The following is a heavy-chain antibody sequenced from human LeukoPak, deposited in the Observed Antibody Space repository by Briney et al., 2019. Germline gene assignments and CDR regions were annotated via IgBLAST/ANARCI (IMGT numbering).Heavy chain of an antibody. J-gene: IGHJ4*02. Sequence: GGSLRLSCAASGFMFSNYWMSWVRQAPGKGLEWVANIQQDGGEKNYVDSVKGRFTISRDNAKNALFLQMNRLRVEDTAVYYCARDGFLTEYGDHSAGDYWGQGTLVTVSS. V-gene: IGHV3-7*01. CDR3: ARDGFLTEYGDHSAGDY. CDR2: IQQDGGEK. D-gene: IGHD4-17*01. CDR1: GFMFSNYW.